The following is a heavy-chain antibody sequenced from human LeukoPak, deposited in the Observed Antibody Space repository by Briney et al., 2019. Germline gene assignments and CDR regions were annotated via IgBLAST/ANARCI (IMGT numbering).Heavy chain of an antibody. J-gene: IGHJ4*02. D-gene: IGHD3-16*01. V-gene: IGHV3-74*01. CDR2: IIPGGSVT. CDR3: ATDDYRGLGY. Sequence: GESLRLSWVTSGITFSNYYMHWLRQVPGDGLVGVSHIIPGGSVTSYADSVKGRFTISRDNAKNTVYLQLNNLRAEDTAVYYCATDDYRGLGYWGQGTLVTVSS. CDR1: GITFSNYY.